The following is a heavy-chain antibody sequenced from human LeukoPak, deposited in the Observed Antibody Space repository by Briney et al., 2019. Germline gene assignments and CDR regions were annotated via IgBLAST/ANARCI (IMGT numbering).Heavy chain of an antibody. CDR3: ARGGSGSYYPPPYYYYYMDV. J-gene: IGHJ6*03. Sequence: KPSETLSLTCTVSGGSISSYYWSWIRQPAGKGLEWIGRIYTSGSTNYNPSLKSRVTMSVDTSKNQFSLKLSSVTAADTAVYYCARGGSGSYYPPPYYYYYMDVWGKGTTVTVSS. CDR2: IYTSGST. D-gene: IGHD3-10*01. CDR1: GGSISSYY. V-gene: IGHV4-4*07.